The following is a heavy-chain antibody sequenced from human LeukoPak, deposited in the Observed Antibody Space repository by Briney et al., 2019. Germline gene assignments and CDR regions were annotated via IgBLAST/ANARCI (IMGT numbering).Heavy chain of an antibody. J-gene: IGHJ4*02. CDR3: AKVTWSSSGSDY. V-gene: IGHV3-23*01. CDR1: GFTFSSYD. CDR2: INKSGGGT. Sequence: PGGSLRLSCAASGFTFSSYDMSWVRPAPGKGLEWVSGINKSGGGTYYADSVKGRFAMSRDNSKNTLFLQMNSLRAEDTAVYYCAKVTWSSSGSDYWGQGTLVTVSS. D-gene: IGHD6-19*01.